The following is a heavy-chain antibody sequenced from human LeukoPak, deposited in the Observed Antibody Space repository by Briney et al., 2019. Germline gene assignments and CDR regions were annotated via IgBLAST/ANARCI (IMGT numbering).Heavy chain of an antibody. CDR2: IYYSGST. CDR1: GGSISSYY. CDR3: AREGSITMIVVVTDWYFDL. Sequence: PSETLSLTCTVSGGSISSYYWSWIRQPPGKGLEWIGYIYYSGSTNYNPSLKSRVTISVDTSKNQFSLKLSSVTAADTAVYYCAREGSITMIVVVTDWYFDLWGRGTLVTVSS. V-gene: IGHV4-59*12. J-gene: IGHJ2*01. D-gene: IGHD3-22*01.